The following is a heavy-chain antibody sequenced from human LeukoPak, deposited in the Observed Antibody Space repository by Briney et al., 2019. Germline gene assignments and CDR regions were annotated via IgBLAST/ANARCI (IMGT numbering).Heavy chain of an antibody. D-gene: IGHD6-13*01. Sequence: SETLSLTCTGSGGSISSYYWSWIRQPPGKGLEWIGYIYYSGSTNYNPALKSRVTISVDTSKNQFSLKLSSVTAADTAVYYCASSSWYGKLDYWGQGTLVTVSS. CDR3: ASSSWYGKLDY. V-gene: IGHV4-59*08. J-gene: IGHJ4*02. CDR1: GGSISSYY. CDR2: IYYSGST.